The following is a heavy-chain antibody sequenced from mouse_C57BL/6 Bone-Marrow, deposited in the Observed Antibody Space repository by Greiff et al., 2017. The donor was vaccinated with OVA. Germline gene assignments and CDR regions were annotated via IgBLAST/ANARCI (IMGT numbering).Heavy chain of an antibody. D-gene: IGHD2-2*01. J-gene: IGHJ2*01. Sequence: DVMLVESGGGLVKPGGSLKLSCAASGFTFSSYAMSWVRQTPEKRLEWVATISDGGSYTYYPDNVKGRFTISRDNAKNNLYLQMSHLKSEDTAMYYCASGYRYFDYWGQGTTLTVSS. V-gene: IGHV5-4*03. CDR1: GFTFSSYA. CDR2: ISDGGSYT. CDR3: ASGYRYFDY.